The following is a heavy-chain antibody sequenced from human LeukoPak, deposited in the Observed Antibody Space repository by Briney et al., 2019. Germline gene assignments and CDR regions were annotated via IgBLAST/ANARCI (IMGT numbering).Heavy chain of an antibody. CDR1: GYSFTDYW. V-gene: IGHV5-51*01. D-gene: IGHD1-26*01. CDR2: IYPGGSDT. Sequence: GESLKISCQGSGYSFTDYWIGWVRQMPGKGLEWMGIIYPGGSDTRYSPSFQGQVTISADKSINTAYLQWSSLKASDTAMYYCARSHSGTYDNDYWGQGTLVTVSS. J-gene: IGHJ4*02. CDR3: ARSHSGTYDNDY.